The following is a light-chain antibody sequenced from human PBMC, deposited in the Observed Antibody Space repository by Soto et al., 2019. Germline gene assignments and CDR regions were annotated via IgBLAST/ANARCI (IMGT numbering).Light chain of an antibody. CDR1: SSDIGAHNF. CDR2: EVI. V-gene: IGLV2-14*03. Sequence: QSALTQSASVSGSPGQAITFSCSGTSSDIGAHNFVSWYQQHPGKAPKLIIYEVINRPSGVSDRFSGSKSGNTASLTISGLQSEDEADYYCNSYTTSNTFVFGSGTKVTV. CDR3: NSYTTSNTFV. J-gene: IGLJ1*01.